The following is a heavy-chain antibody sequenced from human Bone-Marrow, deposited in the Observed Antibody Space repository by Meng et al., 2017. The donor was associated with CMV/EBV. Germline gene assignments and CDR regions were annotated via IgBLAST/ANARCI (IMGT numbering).Heavy chain of an antibody. V-gene: IGHV3-74*01. CDR2: INTDGSGT. J-gene: IGHJ4*02. Sequence: GESLKIYCAASGFTFSSYWMHWVRQAPGKGLVWVSRINTDGSGTTYADSVKGRFTISRDNAKDTLYLQMNSLRAEDTAVYFCARGYGSGSYRGYWGQGTLVTVSS. D-gene: IGHD3-10*01. CDR3: ARGYGSGSYRGY. CDR1: GFTFSSYW.